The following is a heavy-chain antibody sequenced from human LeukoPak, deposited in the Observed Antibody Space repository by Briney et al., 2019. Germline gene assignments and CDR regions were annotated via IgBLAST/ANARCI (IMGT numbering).Heavy chain of an antibody. Sequence: GGSLRLSCAASGFTFSSYSMNWVRQAPGKGLEWVANIKQDGGEKYYVDSVKGRFTISRDNAKNSLYLQMNSLRAEDTAAYYCARVRWLRTMSYFDYWGQGTLVTVSS. D-gene: IGHD5-12*01. V-gene: IGHV3-7*01. J-gene: IGHJ4*02. CDR2: IKQDGGEK. CDR3: ARVRWLRTMSYFDY. CDR1: GFTFSSYS.